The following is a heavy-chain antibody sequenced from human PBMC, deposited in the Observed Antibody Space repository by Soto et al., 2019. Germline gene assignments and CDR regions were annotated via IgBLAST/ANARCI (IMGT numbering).Heavy chain of an antibody. CDR1: GGSISSYY. V-gene: IGHV4-59*01. Sequence: PSETLSLTCTVSGGSISSYYWSWIRQPPGKGLEWIGYIYYSGSTNYNPSLKSRATISVDTSKNQFSLKLSSVTAADTAVYYCAGRASRYYYDSSGYFDYWGQGTLVTVSS. J-gene: IGHJ4*02. D-gene: IGHD3-22*01. CDR2: IYYSGST. CDR3: AGRASRYYYDSSGYFDY.